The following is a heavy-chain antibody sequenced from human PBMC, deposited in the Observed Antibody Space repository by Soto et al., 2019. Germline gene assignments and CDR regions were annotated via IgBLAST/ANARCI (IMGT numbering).Heavy chain of an antibody. CDR1: GLAFSNYA. Sequence: LRLSCAASGLAFSNYAMTWVRQAPGKGLEWVSVISASGYSAYYGGAVKGRFTTSRDNSKSTLYLQMNGLRADDTAVYYCAKGEQLWDPFDYWGQGTLVTVSS. CDR3: AKGEQLWDPFDY. CDR2: ISASGYSA. D-gene: IGHD5-18*01. V-gene: IGHV3-23*01. J-gene: IGHJ4*02.